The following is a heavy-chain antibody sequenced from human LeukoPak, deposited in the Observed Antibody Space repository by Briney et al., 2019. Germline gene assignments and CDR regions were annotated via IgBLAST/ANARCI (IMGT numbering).Heavy chain of an antibody. CDR1: GFTFSNHD. J-gene: IGHJ4*02. D-gene: IGHD3-22*01. V-gene: IGHV3-23*01. CDR3: AKDPPPSSGGNYFED. CDR2: FTKGVST. Sequence: GGSLRLSCAASGFTFSNHDMSWVRQAPGKGLEWISTFTKGVSTYYADSVKGRFTISRDNSKNTLYLQMNSLRAEDTAVYSCAKDPPPSSGGNYFEDWGQGTLVTVSS.